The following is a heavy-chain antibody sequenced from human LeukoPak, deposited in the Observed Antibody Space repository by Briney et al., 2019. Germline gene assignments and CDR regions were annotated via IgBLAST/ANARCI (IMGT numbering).Heavy chain of an antibody. CDR1: GDSISSSSYY. Sequence: SETLSLTCTVSGDSISSSSYYWGFIRQPPGQGLEWIGSIYYSGSTYYNASFKTRVTISLDTSKNQFSLDLTSVTAADTAVYYCALLGNRYSSPRYDYWGQGTLVTVSS. V-gene: IGHV4-39*01. D-gene: IGHD6-13*01. J-gene: IGHJ4*02. CDR3: ALLGNRYSSPRYDY. CDR2: IYYSGST.